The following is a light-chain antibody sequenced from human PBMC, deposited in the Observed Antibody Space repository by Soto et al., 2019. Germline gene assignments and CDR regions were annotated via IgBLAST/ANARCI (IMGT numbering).Light chain of an antibody. V-gene: IGKV1-5*01. CDR1: QIITNR. CDR2: DAS. J-gene: IGKJ1*01. CDR3: QHYGGMWT. Sequence: DIQMTQSPSTLSASVGDRVTITCRASQIITNRLAWYQQKPGKAPKVLIYDASNLESGVPSRFSGIRSGTEFTLTISSRQPDDFATYYCQHYGGMWTFGQGTQVEVK.